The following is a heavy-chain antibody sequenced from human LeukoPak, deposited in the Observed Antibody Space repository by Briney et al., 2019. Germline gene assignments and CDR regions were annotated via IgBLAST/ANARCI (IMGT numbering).Heavy chain of an antibody. CDR3: ARDRVEMATELDY. Sequence: SQTLSLTCTVSGGSISSSSYYWGWIRQPPGKGLEWIGSIYYSGSTYYNPSLKSRVTISVDTSKNQFSLKLSSVTAAGTAVYYCARDRVEMATELDYWGQGTLVTVSS. CDR1: GGSISSSSYY. J-gene: IGHJ4*02. V-gene: IGHV4-39*07. CDR2: IYYSGST. D-gene: IGHD5-24*01.